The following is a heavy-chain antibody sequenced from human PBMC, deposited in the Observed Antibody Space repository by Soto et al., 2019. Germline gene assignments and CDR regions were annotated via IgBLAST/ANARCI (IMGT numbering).Heavy chain of an antibody. J-gene: IGHJ3*02. CDR3: ARELRITMVRGVIGAFDI. CDR1: GGSISSGGYY. V-gene: IGHV4-31*03. D-gene: IGHD3-10*01. Sequence: QVQLQESGPGLVKPSQTLSLTCTVSGGSISSGGYYWSWIRQHPGKGLEWIGYIYYSGSTYYNPSLKSRVTRSVDTSKNQFPLKLSSVTAADTAVYYCARELRITMVRGVIGAFDIWGQGTMVTVSS. CDR2: IYYSGST.